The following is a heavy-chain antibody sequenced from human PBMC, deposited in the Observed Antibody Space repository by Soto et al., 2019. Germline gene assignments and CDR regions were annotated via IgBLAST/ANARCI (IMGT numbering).Heavy chain of an antibody. V-gene: IGHV4-61*01. Sequence: ETLSLTCTVSGGSVSSGSYYWSWIRQPPGKGLEWIGYIYYSGSTNYNPSLKSRVTISVDTSKNQFSLKLSSVTAADTAVYYCARDHIAAAGGGYYYYGMDVWGQGTTVTVSS. CDR3: ARDHIAAAGGGYYYYGMDV. J-gene: IGHJ6*02. CDR2: IYYSGST. CDR1: GGSVSSGSYY. D-gene: IGHD6-13*01.